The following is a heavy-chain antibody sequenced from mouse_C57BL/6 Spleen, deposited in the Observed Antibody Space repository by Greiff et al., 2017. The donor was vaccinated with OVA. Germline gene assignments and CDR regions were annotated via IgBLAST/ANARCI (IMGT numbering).Heavy chain of an antibody. Sequence: VQLQQSGPELVKPGASVKISCKASGYAFSSSWMNWVKQRPGKGLEWIGRIYPGDGDTNYNGKFKGKATLTADKSSSTAYMHLSSLTSEDSAVYFCARVDYYGNYEEFAYWGQGTLVTVSA. CDR2: IYPGDGDT. V-gene: IGHV1-82*01. D-gene: IGHD2-1*01. CDR1: GYAFSSSW. J-gene: IGHJ3*01. CDR3: ARVDYYGNYEEFAY.